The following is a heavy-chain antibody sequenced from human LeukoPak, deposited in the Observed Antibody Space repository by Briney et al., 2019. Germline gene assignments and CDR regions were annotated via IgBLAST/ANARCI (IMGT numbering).Heavy chain of an antibody. J-gene: IGHJ4*02. CDR1: GFTFSSYS. D-gene: IGHD3-9*01. CDR2: ISSSSSYI. V-gene: IGHV3-21*04. CDR3: AKSLGDILTGDDY. Sequence: PGGSLRLSCAASGFTFSSYSMNWVRQAPGKGLEWVSSISSSSSYIYYADSVKGRFTISRDNSKNTLYLQMNSLRAEDTAVYYCAKSLGDILTGDDYWGQGTLVTVSS.